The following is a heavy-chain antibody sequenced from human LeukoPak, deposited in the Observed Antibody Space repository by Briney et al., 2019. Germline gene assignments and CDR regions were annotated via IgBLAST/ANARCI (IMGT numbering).Heavy chain of an antibody. D-gene: IGHD2-15*01. Sequence: GGSLRLSCAASGFTFSDYYMNWVRQAPGKGLEWALSISGSCTILYYADSVKGRFTIARDNAKKSLYLQMNSLRAEDTAVYYCARDRGYCSGGTCARPDYWGQGTLVTVSS. CDR2: ISGSCTIL. J-gene: IGHJ4*02. V-gene: IGHV3-11*01. CDR3: ARDRGYCSGGTCARPDY. CDR1: GFTFSDYY.